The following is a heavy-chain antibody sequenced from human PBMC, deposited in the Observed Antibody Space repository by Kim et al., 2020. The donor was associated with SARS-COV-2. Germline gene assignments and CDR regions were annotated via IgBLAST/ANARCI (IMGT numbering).Heavy chain of an antibody. CDR3: TSDGYCSGGSCYDY. Sequence: APVKGRFTISRDDSKNTLYLQMNSLKTEDTAVYYCTSDGYCSGGSCYDYWGQGTLVTVSS. V-gene: IGHV3-15*01. D-gene: IGHD2-15*01. J-gene: IGHJ4*02.